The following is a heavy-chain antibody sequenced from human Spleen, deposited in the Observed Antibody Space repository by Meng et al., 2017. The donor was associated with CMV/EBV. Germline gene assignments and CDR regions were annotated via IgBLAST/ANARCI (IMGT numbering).Heavy chain of an antibody. CDR3: ARGKDYGDYHGWFDP. Sequence: SCAASGFTFSTYALHWVRQAPGKGLEWVAVMSYDGGTKYYADSVKGRFTISRDNSKNTLYLHMDSLRAEDTAVYYCARGKDYGDYHGWFDPWGQGTLVTVSS. V-gene: IGHV3-30-3*01. CDR1: GFTFSTYA. CDR2: MSYDGGTK. J-gene: IGHJ5*02. D-gene: IGHD4-17*01.